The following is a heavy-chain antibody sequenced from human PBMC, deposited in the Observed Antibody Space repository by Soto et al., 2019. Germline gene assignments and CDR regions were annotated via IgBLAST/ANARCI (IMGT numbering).Heavy chain of an antibody. CDR3: ARVRLAAAAYNWFDP. Sequence: SETLSLTCTVSGGSISSGDYYWSWIRQPPGKGLEWIGYIYYSGSTYYNPSLKSRVTISVDTSKNQFSLKLSSVTAADTAVYYCARVRLAAAAYNWFDPWGQGTLVTVSS. CDR1: GGSISSGDYY. D-gene: IGHD6-13*01. CDR2: IYYSGST. V-gene: IGHV4-30-4*01. J-gene: IGHJ5*02.